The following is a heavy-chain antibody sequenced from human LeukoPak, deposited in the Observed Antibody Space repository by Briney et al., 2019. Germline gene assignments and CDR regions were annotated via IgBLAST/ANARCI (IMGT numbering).Heavy chain of an antibody. D-gene: IGHD5-18*01. CDR1: GGTLSSYA. V-gene: IGHV1-69*13. Sequence: SVKVSCKASGGTLSSYAISWVRQAPGQGLEWMGGIIPIFGTANYAQKFQGRVTITADESTSTAYMELSSLRSEDTAVYYCARVVRVRGYSYGYFDYWGQGTLVTVSS. CDR2: IIPIFGTA. CDR3: ARVVRVRGYSYGYFDY. J-gene: IGHJ4*02.